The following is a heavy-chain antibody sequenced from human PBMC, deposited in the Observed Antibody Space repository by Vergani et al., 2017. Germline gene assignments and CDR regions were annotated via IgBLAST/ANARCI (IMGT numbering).Heavy chain of an antibody. CDR2: INPNSGGT. Sequence: QVQLVQSGAEVKKPGASVKVSCKASGYTFTGYYMHWVRQAPGKGLEWMGWINPNSGGTNYAQKFQGRVTMTRDTSISTAYMELSRLRSDDTAVYYCARYPRLNIAVAGVNWFDPWGQGTLVTVSS. CDR3: ARYPRLNIAVAGVNWFDP. D-gene: IGHD6-19*01. V-gene: IGHV1-2*02. J-gene: IGHJ5*02. CDR1: GYTFTGYY.